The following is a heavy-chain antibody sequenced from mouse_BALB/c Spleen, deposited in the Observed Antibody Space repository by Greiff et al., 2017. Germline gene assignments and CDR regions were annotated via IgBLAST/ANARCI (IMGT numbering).Heavy chain of an antibody. Sequence: EVQLVESGGGLVQPGGSRKLSCAASGFTFSSFGMHWVRQAPEKGLEWVAYISSGSSTIYYADTVKGRFTISRDNPKNTLFLQMTSLRSEDTAMYYCAREDFRHYYAMDYWGQGTSVTVSS. CDR3: AREDFRHYYAMDY. CDR1: GFTFSSFG. V-gene: IGHV5-17*02. CDR2: ISSGSSTI. J-gene: IGHJ4*01.